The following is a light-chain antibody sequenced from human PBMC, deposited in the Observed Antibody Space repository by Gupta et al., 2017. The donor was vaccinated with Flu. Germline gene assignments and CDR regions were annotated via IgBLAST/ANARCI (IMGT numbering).Light chain of an antibody. J-gene: IGKJ4*01. Sequence: GDRVTITCRASQSISRWLVWYQQRPGKAPNLLIYEASSLESGVPSRFSGSGSGTEFTLTISSLQPDDFATYYCQQHSSYPLTFGGGTKVEIK. CDR1: QSISRW. CDR2: EAS. V-gene: IGKV1-5*03. CDR3: QQHSSYPLT.